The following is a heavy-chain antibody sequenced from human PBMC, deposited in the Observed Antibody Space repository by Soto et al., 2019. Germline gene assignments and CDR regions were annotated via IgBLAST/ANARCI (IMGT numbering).Heavy chain of an antibody. CDR3: ARVAKYYDYVWGSYRSAYYFDY. J-gene: IGHJ4*02. V-gene: IGHV1-46*01. Sequence: QVQLVQSGAEVKKPGASVKVSCKASGYTFTSYYMHWVRQAPGQGLEWMGIINPSGGSTSYAQKFQGRVTMTRDTSTSTVYMELSSLSSEDTAVYYCARVAKYYDYVWGSYRSAYYFDYWGQGTLVTVSS. CDR1: GYTFTSYY. D-gene: IGHD3-16*02. CDR2: INPSGGST.